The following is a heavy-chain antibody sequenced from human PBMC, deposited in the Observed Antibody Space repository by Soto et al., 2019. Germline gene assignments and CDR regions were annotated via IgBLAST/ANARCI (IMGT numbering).Heavy chain of an antibody. J-gene: IGHJ4*02. Sequence: GGSLRLSCAASGFTFTRYSMNWVRQAPGKGLEWVSSISSTTNYIYYGDSMKGRFTISRDNAKNSLYLEMNSLRTEDTAAYYCARESEDLTSNFDYWGQGTLVTVSS. CDR2: ISSTTNYI. V-gene: IGHV3-21*06. CDR3: ARESEDLTSNFDY. CDR1: GFTFTRYS.